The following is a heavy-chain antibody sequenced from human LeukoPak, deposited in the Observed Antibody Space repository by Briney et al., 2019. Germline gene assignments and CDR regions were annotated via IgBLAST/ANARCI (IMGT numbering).Heavy chain of an antibody. CDR2: ITSRSSYI. J-gene: IGHJ4*02. Sequence: GGSLRLSCAGSGFTFSSYSMRWVRQAPEQLLELVSLITSRSSYIYYSHSAEGRLTISRGNAENSLCRQTSSVRTECTALYYRARGTMFPYYFDYWGQGTLVTVS. D-gene: IGHD3-10*02. CDR3: ARGTMFPYYFDY. CDR1: GFTFSSYS. V-gene: IGHV3-21*01.